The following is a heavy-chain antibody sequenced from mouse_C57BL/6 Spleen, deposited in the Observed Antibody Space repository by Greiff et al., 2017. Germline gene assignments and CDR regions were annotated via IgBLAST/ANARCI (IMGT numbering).Heavy chain of an antibody. CDR3: ARDTVVAHYNAMDY. V-gene: IGHV5-4*01. Sequence: EVKLMESGGGLVKPGGSLKLSCAASGFTFSSYALSWVRQTPETRLEWVATISDGGSYTYYPENVKGRFTISRDNAKNDLYLQRSHLKSEDTAMYYCARDTVVAHYNAMDYGGQGTSVTVSS. CDR1: GFTFSSYA. CDR2: ISDGGSYT. J-gene: IGHJ4*01. D-gene: IGHD1-1*01.